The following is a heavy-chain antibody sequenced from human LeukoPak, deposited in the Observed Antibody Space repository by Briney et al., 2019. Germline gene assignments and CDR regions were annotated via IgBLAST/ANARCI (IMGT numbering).Heavy chain of an antibody. D-gene: IGHD3-22*01. Sequence: SETLSLTCTVSGGSISIYYWSWIRQPPGKGLEWIGYIYDSGSTNYNPSLKSRVTISVDTTKNQFSLKLSSVTAADTAVYYCACLTTADAFDIWGQGTMVTVSS. CDR3: ACLTTADAFDI. J-gene: IGHJ3*02. CDR1: GGSISIYY. V-gene: IGHV4-59*01. CDR2: IYDSGST.